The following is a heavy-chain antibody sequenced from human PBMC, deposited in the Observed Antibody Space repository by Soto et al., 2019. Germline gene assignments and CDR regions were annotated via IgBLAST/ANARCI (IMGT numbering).Heavy chain of an antibody. D-gene: IGHD3-10*01. CDR3: ASSGGASRTRYYFDY. V-gene: IGHV1-69*13. J-gene: IGHJ4*02. CDR1: GGTFSSYA. Sequence: SVKVSCKASGGTFSSYAISWVRQAPGQGIEWMGGIXPIXXTXXXXXKXXGRVTITADESTSTAYMELSSLRSEDTAVYYCASSGGASRTRYYFDYWGQGTLVTVS. CDR2: IXPIXXTX.